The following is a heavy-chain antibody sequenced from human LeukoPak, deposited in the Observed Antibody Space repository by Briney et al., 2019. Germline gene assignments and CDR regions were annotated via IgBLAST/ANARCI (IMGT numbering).Heavy chain of an antibody. CDR2: ISGDGGST. Sequence: PGRPLRLSCAAPGFMFHDYAIHWVRQAPGKGLEWVSLISGDGGSTFYADSVKGRFTISRDNSKNSLYLQMNSLRSDDTALYYCARESESSGWYDYWGQGTLVTVSS. D-gene: IGHD6-19*01. V-gene: IGHV3-43*02. CDR3: ARESESSGWYDY. J-gene: IGHJ4*02. CDR1: GFMFHDYA.